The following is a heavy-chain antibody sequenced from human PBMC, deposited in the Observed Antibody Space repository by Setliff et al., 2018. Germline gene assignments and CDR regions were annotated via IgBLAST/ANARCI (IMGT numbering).Heavy chain of an antibody. Sequence: PSETLSLTCTVSGGSVSSSSYYWGWIRQPPGKGLEWIGTIYYSGTTYYSPSLKSRVTISVDTSKNQFSLKLTSVSAADTAVYYCARAYYYASGNSHNYYMDVWGKGTAVTVSS. CDR3: ARAYYYASGNSHNYYMDV. V-gene: IGHV4-39*01. CDR1: GGSVSSSSYY. D-gene: IGHD3-10*01. CDR2: IYYSGTT. J-gene: IGHJ6*03.